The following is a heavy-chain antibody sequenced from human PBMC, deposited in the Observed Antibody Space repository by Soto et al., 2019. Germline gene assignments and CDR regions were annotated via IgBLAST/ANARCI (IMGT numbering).Heavy chain of an antibody. V-gene: IGHV3-13*01. J-gene: IGHJ4*02. Sequence: EVQLVESGGGLVQPGGSLRLSCAASGFTFSASDMHWVRQATGKGLEWVAAIGTLHDTYYPDSVKGRFTISRDNAKNTLYLQMNSLRAEDTAVYYCARASLSGSYYGDFDYWGQGTLVTVSS. CDR2: IGTLHDT. D-gene: IGHD1-26*01. CDR1: GFTFSASD. CDR3: ARASLSGSYYGDFDY.